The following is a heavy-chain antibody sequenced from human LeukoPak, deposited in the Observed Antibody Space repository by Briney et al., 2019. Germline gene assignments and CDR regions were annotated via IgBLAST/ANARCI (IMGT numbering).Heavy chain of an antibody. Sequence: SQTLSLTCTVSGGSISSGSYYWSWIRQPAGKGLEWIGRIYTSGSTNYNPSLKSRATISVDASKNQFSLKLSSVTAADTAVYYCARSSGWELPLAFDIWGQGTMVTVSS. V-gene: IGHV4-61*02. CDR3: ARSSGWELPLAFDI. D-gene: IGHD4-23*01. CDR1: GGSISSGSYY. CDR2: IYTSGST. J-gene: IGHJ3*02.